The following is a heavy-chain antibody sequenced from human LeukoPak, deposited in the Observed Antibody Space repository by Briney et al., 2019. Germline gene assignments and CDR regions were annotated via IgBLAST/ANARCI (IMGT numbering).Heavy chain of an antibody. CDR2: INPSGGSI. CDR3: ATCHCTYGVCYGECEYFQH. D-gene: IGHD2-8*01. V-gene: IGHV1-46*01. J-gene: IGHJ1*01. Sequence: ASVKVSCKSSGYTFTNHYIHWVRRAPGQGLEWMGIINPSGGSINYAQKFQGRVTVTTDTSTSTAYMELRSLRSDDTAVYYCATCHCTYGVCYGECEYFQHWGQGTLVTVSS. CDR1: GYTFTNHY.